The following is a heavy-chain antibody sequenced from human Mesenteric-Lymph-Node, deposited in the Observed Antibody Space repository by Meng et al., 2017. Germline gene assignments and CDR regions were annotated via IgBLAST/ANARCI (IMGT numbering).Heavy chain of an antibody. D-gene: IGHD2-8*01. CDR1: GYTFTSYY. CDR3: ATYCTNGVCYNYFDY. Sequence: ASVKVSCKASGYTFTSYYMHWVRQAPGQGLEWMGIINPSGGSTSYAQKFQGRVTMTRDTSTSTVYMELSSLRSEDTAVYYCATYCTNGVCYNYFDYWGQGTLVTVSS. J-gene: IGHJ4*02. V-gene: IGHV1-46*01. CDR2: INPSGGST.